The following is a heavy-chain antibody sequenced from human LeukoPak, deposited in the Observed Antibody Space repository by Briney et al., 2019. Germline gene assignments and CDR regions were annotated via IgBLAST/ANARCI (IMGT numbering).Heavy chain of an antibody. CDR3: AKLTDDYYYGMDV. V-gene: IGHV3-23*01. Sequence: GGSLRLSCAASGFTFSSYAMSWVRQAPGKGLEWVSAISDSGGSTYYADSVKGRFTISRDNSKNTLYLQMNSLRAEDTAVYYCAKLTDDYYYGMDVWGQGTTVTVSS. J-gene: IGHJ6*02. D-gene: IGHD1-14*01. CDR2: ISDSGGST. CDR1: GFTFSSYA.